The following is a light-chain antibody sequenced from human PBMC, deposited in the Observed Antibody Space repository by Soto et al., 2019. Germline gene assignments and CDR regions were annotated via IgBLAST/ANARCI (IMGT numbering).Light chain of an antibody. J-gene: IGLJ1*01. CDR1: SSDVGGYKY. CDR3: SSYAGSNNYV. Sequence: QYVLTQPPSASGSPGQSVTISCTGTSSDVGGYKYVSWYQQYPGKAPKLMIYAVSERPSGVPDRSSGSKSGNTASLTVSGLQAEDEADYYCSSYAGSNNYVFGTGPKVTVL. V-gene: IGLV2-8*01. CDR2: AVS.